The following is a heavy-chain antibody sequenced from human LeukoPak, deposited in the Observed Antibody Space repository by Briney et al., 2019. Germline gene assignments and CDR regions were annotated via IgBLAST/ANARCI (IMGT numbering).Heavy chain of an antibody. CDR3: ARRYNYYDSSGYYSNFDY. Sequence: ASVKVSCKASGYTFTGYYMHWVRQAPGQGLEWMGRINPNSGGTNYAQKFQGRVTMTRDTSISTAYMELSRLRSDDTAVYYCARRYNYYDSSGYYSNFDYWAREPWSPSPQ. V-gene: IGHV1-2*06. CDR2: INPNSGGT. J-gene: IGHJ4*02. D-gene: IGHD3-22*01. CDR1: GYTFTGYY.